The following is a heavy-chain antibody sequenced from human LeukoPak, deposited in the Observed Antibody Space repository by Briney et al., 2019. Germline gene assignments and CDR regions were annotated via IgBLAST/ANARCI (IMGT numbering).Heavy chain of an antibody. J-gene: IGHJ4*02. D-gene: IGHD3-3*01. CDR1: GYTFTGYY. CDR3: ARDPQLRFLEWLFDY. V-gene: IGHV1-2*02. CDR2: INPNSGGT. Sequence: ASVKVSCKASGYTFTGYYMHWVRQAPGQGLEWMGWINPNSGGTNYAQKFQGRVTMTRDTSISTAYMELSRLRSDDTAVYYCARDPQLRFLEWLFDYWGQGTLVTVSS.